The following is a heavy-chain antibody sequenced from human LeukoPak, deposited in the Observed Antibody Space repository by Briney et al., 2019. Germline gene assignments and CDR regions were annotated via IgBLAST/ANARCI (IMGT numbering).Heavy chain of an antibody. J-gene: IGHJ4*02. CDR2: ISYDGSNK. Sequence: GRSLRLSCAASGFTFSSYAMHWVRQAPGKGLEWVAVISYDGSNKYYADSVKGRFTISRDNSKNTLYLQMNSLRAEDTAVYYCASTMAAAEYYCNYWGQGPLVTVSS. CDR1: GFTFSSYA. CDR3: ASTMAAAEYYCNY. V-gene: IGHV3-30*04. D-gene: IGHD6-13*01.